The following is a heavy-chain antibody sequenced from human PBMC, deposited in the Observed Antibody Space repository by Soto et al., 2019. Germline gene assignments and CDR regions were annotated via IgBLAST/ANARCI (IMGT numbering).Heavy chain of an antibody. CDR1: GGTFSSYA. CDR3: XRGNLSSSWYFIDY. D-gene: IGHD6-13*01. V-gene: IGHV1-69*01. J-gene: IGHJ4*02. Sequence: QVQLVQSGAEVKKPGSSVKVSCKASGGTFSSYAISWVRQAPGQGLEWMGGIIPIFGTANYAQKFQGRVTXTADESTSXXXXXLXXLXXXXXXXXXCXRGNLSSSWYFIDYWGQGTLVTVSS. CDR2: IIPIFGTA.